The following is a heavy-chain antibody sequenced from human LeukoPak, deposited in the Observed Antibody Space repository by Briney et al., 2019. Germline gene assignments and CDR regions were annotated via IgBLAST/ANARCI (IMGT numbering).Heavy chain of an antibody. D-gene: IGHD6-13*01. CDR1: GYTFTGYY. CDR2: ISAYNGNT. V-gene: IGHV1-18*04. CDR3: ARAGAAAGTLFSPSYYFDY. Sequence: ASVKVSCKASGYTFTGYYIHWVRQAPGQGLEWMGWISAYNGNTNYAQNLQGRVTMTTDTSTSTAYMELRSLRSDDTAVYYCARAGAAAGTLFSPSYYFDYWGQGTLVTVSS. J-gene: IGHJ4*02.